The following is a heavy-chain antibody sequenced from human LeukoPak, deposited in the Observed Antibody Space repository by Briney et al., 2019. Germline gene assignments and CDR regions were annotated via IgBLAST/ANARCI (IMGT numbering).Heavy chain of an antibody. CDR2: IYYSGST. Sequence: SQTLSLTCTVSGGSISSGDYYWSWIRQPPGKGLEWIGYIYYSGSTYYNPSLKSRVTISVDTSKNQFSLKLSSVTAADTAVYFCARDGATGVFETWGQGTLVAVSS. D-gene: IGHD3-3*01. CDR1: GGSISSGDYY. J-gene: IGHJ5*02. CDR3: ARDGATGVFET. V-gene: IGHV4-30-4*01.